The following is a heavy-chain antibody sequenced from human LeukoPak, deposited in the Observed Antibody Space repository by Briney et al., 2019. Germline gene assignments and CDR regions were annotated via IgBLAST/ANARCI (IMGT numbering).Heavy chain of an antibody. D-gene: IGHD1-14*01. CDR1: GFTFSSYS. J-gene: IGHJ4*02. CDR3: ARDDGEPIDY. Sequence: GGSLRLSCAASGFTFSSYSMTWVRQAPGKGLEWVSSISSSSSYIYYADSVKGRFTISRDNAENSLYLQMNSLRAEDTAVYYCARDDGEPIDYWGQGTLVTVSS. V-gene: IGHV3-21*01. CDR2: ISSSSSYI.